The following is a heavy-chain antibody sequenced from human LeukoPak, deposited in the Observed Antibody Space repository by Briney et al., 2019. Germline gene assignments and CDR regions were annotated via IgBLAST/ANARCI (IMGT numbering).Heavy chain of an antibody. V-gene: IGHV4-4*08. Sequence: SETLSLTCTVSGASISSYFWSWMRQPPGKALEWIGYIHNSGSTYYNPSLKSRVTISVDTPKNQFSLKLSSVTAADTAVYYCARGFYSDSSGYYPPGEWGQGTLVTASS. J-gene: IGHJ4*02. CDR3: ARGFYSDSSGYYPPGE. CDR2: IHNSGST. CDR1: GASISSYF. D-gene: IGHD3-22*01.